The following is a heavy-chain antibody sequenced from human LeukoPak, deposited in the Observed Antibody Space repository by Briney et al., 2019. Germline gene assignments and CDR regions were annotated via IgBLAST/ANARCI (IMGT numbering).Heavy chain of an antibody. Sequence: SETLSLTCTVSGGSISSYYWNWIRQPPGKGLEWIGDIHYSGITNYNPSLKSRVTISLDTSKKQFSLKLSSVTAADTAVYFCVKAAPGPPDAFDIWGQGTVVTVSS. J-gene: IGHJ3*02. CDR1: GGSISSYY. CDR3: VKAAPGPPDAFDI. CDR2: IHYSGIT. D-gene: IGHD6-6*01. V-gene: IGHV4-59*08.